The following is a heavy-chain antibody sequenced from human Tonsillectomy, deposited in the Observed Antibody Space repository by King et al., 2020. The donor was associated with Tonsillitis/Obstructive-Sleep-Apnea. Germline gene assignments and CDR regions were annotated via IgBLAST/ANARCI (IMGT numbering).Heavy chain of an antibody. Sequence: VQLVESGGGVVQPGRSLRLSCAASGFTFSSYAMHWVRQAPGKGLEWVAVISYDGSNKYYADSVKGRFTISRDNSTNTLYLQMNSLRAEDTAVYYCARDPSAFGEWPLYYFDYCGQGTLVTGSS. V-gene: IGHV3-30*01. J-gene: IGHJ4*02. CDR1: GFTFSSYA. CDR2: ISYDGSNK. CDR3: ARDPSAFGEWPLYYFDY. D-gene: IGHD3-10*01.